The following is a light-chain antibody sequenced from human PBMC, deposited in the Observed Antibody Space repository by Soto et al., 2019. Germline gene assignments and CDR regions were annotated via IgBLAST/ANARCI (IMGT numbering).Light chain of an antibody. J-gene: IGKJ4*01. V-gene: IGKV3-11*01. CDR2: DAS. CDR1: QSVSSY. Sequence: EIVLTQSPATLSLSPGERATLSCGASQSVSSYLAWYQQKPGQAPRLLIYDASNRATGIPARFNGSGSGTDFTLTISSLEPEDFAVYYCQQRSNWPPTFGGGTKVDIK. CDR3: QQRSNWPPT.